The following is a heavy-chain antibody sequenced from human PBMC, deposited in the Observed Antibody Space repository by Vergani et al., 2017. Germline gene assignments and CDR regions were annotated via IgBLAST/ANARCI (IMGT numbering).Heavy chain of an antibody. J-gene: IGHJ5*02. CDR2: IKGDGSAK. CDR1: RFDFSDYY. V-gene: IGHV3-7*01. CDR3: ARGYCSGGSCYSGLEVNWFDP. Sequence: GQLVESGGGLVKPGGSLRLSCAASRFDFSDYYMSWIRQAPGKGLEWVAAIKGDGSAKQYVESVKGRFTISRDNAKNSLYLQMNSLRAEDTAVYYCARGYCSGGSCYSGLEVNWFDPWGQGTLVTVSS. D-gene: IGHD2-15*01.